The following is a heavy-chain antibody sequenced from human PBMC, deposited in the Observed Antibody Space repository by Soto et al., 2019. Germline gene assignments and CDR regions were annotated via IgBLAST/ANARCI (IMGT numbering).Heavy chain of an antibody. CDR2: ISTFNGAT. D-gene: IGHD6-19*01. CDR3: ARLYSSGWPRRYSDY. Sequence: ASGKVCRKASCYTFTRFGISWVRQAPGQGLEWMGWISTFNGATNYAQKFKDRITMTTDTPTSTAYMELRSLRSDDTAVYYCARLYSSGWPRRYSDYWGQGTLVNVSS. CDR1: CYTFTRFG. V-gene: IGHV1-18*01. J-gene: IGHJ4*02.